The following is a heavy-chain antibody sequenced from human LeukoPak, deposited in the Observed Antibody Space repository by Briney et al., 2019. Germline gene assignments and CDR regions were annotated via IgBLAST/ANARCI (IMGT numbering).Heavy chain of an antibody. V-gene: IGHV4-61*01. CDR1: GCTISSGYY. Sequence: SETLSLTCAVSGCTISSGYYWGWIRQPPGKGLEWIGYIYYSGRTNYNPSLKSRVTISVDTSKNQFSLKLSSVTATDTAVYYCARGDSEVKYFDLWGRGTLVTVSS. D-gene: IGHD2-21*02. CDR2: IYYSGRT. CDR3: ARGDSEVKYFDL. J-gene: IGHJ2*01.